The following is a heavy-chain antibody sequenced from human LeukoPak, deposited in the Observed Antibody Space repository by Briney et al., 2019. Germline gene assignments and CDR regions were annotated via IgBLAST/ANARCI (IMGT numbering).Heavy chain of an antibody. CDR2: ISGSGITI. J-gene: IGHJ4*02. V-gene: IGHV3-23*01. CDR3: ARAGGDYSSGSYYNGDY. Sequence: GGSLRLSCAASGFTFTNYGMTWVRQAPGKGLEWVSTISGSGITIYYADSVKGRVTISRDTSKNTLYLQMHSLRAEDTAVYYCARAGGDYSSGSYYNGDYWGQGTLVTVSS. CDR1: GFTFTNYG. D-gene: IGHD3-10*01.